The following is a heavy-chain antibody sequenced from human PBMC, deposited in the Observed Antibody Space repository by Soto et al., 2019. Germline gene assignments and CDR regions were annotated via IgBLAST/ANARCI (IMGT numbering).Heavy chain of an antibody. J-gene: IGHJ4*02. Sequence: GGSLRLSCAASGLTFSSYAMSWVRQAPGKGLEWVSHISNSGRSTKYADSAKGRFTISRDNSKNTLYLQMNSLRAEDTAIYYCAKDALAYYDFWSWGQGTLVTVSS. D-gene: IGHD3-3*01. CDR1: GLTFSSYA. CDR2: ISNSGRST. V-gene: IGHV3-23*01. CDR3: AKDALAYYDFWS.